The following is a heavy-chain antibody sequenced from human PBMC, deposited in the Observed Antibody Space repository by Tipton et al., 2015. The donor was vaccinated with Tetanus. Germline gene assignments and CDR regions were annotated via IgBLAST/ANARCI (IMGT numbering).Heavy chain of an antibody. D-gene: IGHD6-6*01. CDR3: VSQYGYYGSSRAFDV. J-gene: IGHJ3*01. CDR1: GFSFPGYY. Sequence: VQLVQSGAEVRQPGQSLKISCRGSGFSFPGYYIGWVRQLPGKGPEWMGIHYVEDSQRIYGPSFGGRVTISADKSINTVSLPWDSLQASDTAMYYWVSQYGYYGSSRAFDVWGQGTFVAV. V-gene: IGHV5-51*01. CDR2: HYVEDSQR.